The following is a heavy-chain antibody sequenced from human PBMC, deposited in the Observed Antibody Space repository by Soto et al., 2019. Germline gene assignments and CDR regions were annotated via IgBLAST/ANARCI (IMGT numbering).Heavy chain of an antibody. J-gene: IGHJ3*02. D-gene: IGHD3-10*01. CDR1: GGSFSGYY. CDR2: INHSGST. CDR3: ARGHYGSGSYYKGAFDI. V-gene: IGHV4-34*01. Sequence: QVQLQQWGAGLLKPSETLSLTCAVYGGSFSGYYGSWIRQHPGKGLEWIGEINHSGSTNYNPSLKSRVTISVDTSKNQFSLQMSSATAADTAVYYCARGHYGSGSYYKGAFDIWGQGTMVTVSS.